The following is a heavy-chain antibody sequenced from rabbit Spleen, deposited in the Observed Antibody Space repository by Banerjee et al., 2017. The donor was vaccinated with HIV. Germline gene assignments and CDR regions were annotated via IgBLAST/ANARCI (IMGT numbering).Heavy chain of an antibody. D-gene: IGHD4-2*01. Sequence: QSLEEYGGDLVQPGASLTLTCKASGLDFSSSFWLCWVRQAPGKGLEWIACIDVVKSGSTYYATWAKGRFTISKSSSTTVTLQMPSLTAADTATYFCARDAAGREDFNLWGPGTLVTVS. CDR3: ARDAAGREDFNL. J-gene: IGHJ4*01. CDR2: IDVVKSGST. V-gene: IGHV1S40*01. CDR1: GLDFSSSFW.